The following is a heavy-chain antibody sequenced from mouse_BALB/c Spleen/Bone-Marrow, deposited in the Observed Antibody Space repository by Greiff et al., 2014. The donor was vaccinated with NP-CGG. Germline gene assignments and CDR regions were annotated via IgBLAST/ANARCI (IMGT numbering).Heavy chain of an antibody. CDR3: AREVRAPWYAMDY. J-gene: IGHJ4*01. CDR1: GYTFTDYA. CDR2: ISTYNGNT. V-gene: IGHV1-67*01. D-gene: IGHD2-14*01. Sequence: VKLMESGPEVVRPGVSVKISCKGSGYTFTDYAMHWVKQSHAKSLEWIGVISTYNGNTNYNQKFKGKATMTVDKSSSTAYMELARLTSEDFAIYYCAREVRAPWYAMDYWGQGTSVTVSS.